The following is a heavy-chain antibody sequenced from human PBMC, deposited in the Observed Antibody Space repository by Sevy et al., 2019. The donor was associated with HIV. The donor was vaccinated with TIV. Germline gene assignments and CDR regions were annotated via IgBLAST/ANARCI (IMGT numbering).Heavy chain of an antibody. V-gene: IGHV3-23*01. CDR1: GFIFSDYA. Sequence: GGSLRLSCAASGFIFSDYAMSWVRQAPGKGLEWVSSISGGDDSTYYADSVKGRFTISRDNSKNELYLQLNTLRTEDTAVYYCAKFGDYYDRGGYYWYFDFWGRGTLVTVSS. D-gene: IGHD3-22*01. CDR2: ISGGDDST. CDR3: AKFGDYYDRGGYYWYFDF. J-gene: IGHJ2*01.